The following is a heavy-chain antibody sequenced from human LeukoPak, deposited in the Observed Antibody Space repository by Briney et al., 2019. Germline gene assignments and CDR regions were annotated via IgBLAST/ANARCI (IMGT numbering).Heavy chain of an antibody. CDR1: GGSISSYY. CDR3: ARVGDGNFDY. V-gene: IGHV4-59*01. J-gene: IGHJ4*02. Sequence: PSETLTLTCTVSGGSISSYYWSWIRQSPGKGLEWIGYIYYSGNTNKNPSLKSRLIISIDTSKNQYSLKLSSVTAADTAVYYCARVGDGNFDYWGQGTLVTVSS. CDR2: IYYSGNT.